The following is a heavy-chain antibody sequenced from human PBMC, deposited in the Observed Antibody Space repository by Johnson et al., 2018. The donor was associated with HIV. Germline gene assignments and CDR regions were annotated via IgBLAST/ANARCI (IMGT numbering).Heavy chain of an antibody. V-gene: IGHV3-30*04. J-gene: IGHJ3*02. CDR1: GFTFSSYA. D-gene: IGHD6-6*01. Sequence: QVQLVESGGGVVQPGRSLRLSCAASGFTFSSYAMHWVRQAPGKGLEWVAVISYDGSNKYYADSVQGRFTISRDNSKNTPYLQRNSLRAEETAVYYCARVRQLGRGDAFDIWGQGTMVTVSS. CDR2: ISYDGSNK. CDR3: ARVRQLGRGDAFDI.